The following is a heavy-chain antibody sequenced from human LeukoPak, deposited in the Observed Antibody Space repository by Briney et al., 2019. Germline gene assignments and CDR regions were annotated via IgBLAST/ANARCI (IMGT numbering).Heavy chain of an antibody. CDR3: AKESAYCTGGTCYPYCFDY. Sequence: GGSLRLSCAASGFTFSSYAMSWVRQAPGKGLEWVSAISGSGGSTYYADSVKGRFTISRDNSKNTLYLQMNSLRAEDTAVYYCAKESAYCTGGTCYPYCFDYWGQGTLVTVSS. V-gene: IGHV3-23*01. J-gene: IGHJ4*02. CDR2: ISGSGGST. CDR1: GFTFSSYA. D-gene: IGHD2-15*01.